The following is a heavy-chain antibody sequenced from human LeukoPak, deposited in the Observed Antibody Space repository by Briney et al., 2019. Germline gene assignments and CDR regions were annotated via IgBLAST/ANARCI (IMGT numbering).Heavy chain of an antibody. CDR2: IYYSGST. Sequence: SETLSLTCTVSGGSISSYYWSWIRQPPGKGPEWIGYIYYSGSTNYNPSLKSRVTISVDTSKNQFSLKLSSVTAADTAVYYCASIYYYGSGSYSPLQHWGQGTLVTVSS. CDR1: GGSISSYY. J-gene: IGHJ1*01. V-gene: IGHV4-59*08. D-gene: IGHD3-10*01. CDR3: ASIYYYGSGSYSPLQH.